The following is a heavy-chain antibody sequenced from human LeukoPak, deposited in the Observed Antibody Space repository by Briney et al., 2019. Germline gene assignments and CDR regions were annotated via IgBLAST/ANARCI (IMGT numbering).Heavy chain of an antibody. V-gene: IGHV3-48*01. CDR1: GFTFNTYN. J-gene: IGHJ3*02. CDR3: ARGLYYYDSHDTFNI. D-gene: IGHD3-22*01. CDR2: ISSSSISI. Sequence: PGGSLRLSCAASGFTFNTYNVNWVRQAPGKGLEWVSSISSSSISIFYADSVKGRFTISRDNAKNSLYLQMNSLRGDDTAMYYCARGLYYYDSHDTFNIWGQGTMVTVS.